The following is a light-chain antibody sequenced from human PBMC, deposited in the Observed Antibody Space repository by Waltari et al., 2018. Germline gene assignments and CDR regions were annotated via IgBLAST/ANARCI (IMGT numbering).Light chain of an antibody. V-gene: IGKV1-5*03. CDR2: KAS. CDR1: QYVTNN. Sequence: DIQMTQSPSTLPASVGDRVTITCRASQYVTNNLAWFQQKPGKAPKVLIHKASRLESGVPSRFSGSGFGTEFILSISSLQPDDFATYYCQEYDSLPITFGGGTKVEIK. J-gene: IGKJ4*01. CDR3: QEYDSLPIT.